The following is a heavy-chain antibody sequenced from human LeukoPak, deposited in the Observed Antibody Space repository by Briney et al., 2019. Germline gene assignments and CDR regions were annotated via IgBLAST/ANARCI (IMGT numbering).Heavy chain of an antibody. J-gene: IGHJ5*02. Sequence: PSETLSLTCAVYGGSFSGYYWSWIRQPPGKGLEWIGEINHSGSTNYNPSLKSRVTISVDTSKNQFSLKLSSVTAADTAVYYCARGGVTMAQNWFDPWGQGTLVTVSS. CDR2: INHSGST. D-gene: IGHD3-10*01. CDR3: ARGGVTMAQNWFDP. V-gene: IGHV4-34*01. CDR1: GGSFSGYY.